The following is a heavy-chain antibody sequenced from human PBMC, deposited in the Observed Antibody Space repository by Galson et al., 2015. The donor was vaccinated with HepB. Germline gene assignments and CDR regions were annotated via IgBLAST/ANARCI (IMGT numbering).Heavy chain of an antibody. CDR1: GGTFSSYA. Sequence: SCKASGGTFSSYAISWVRQAPGQGLEWMGRIIPILGIANYAQKFQGRVTITADKSTSTAYMELSSLGSEDTAVYYCARGAGSGTPWGADYWGQGTLVTVSS. D-gene: IGHD3-10*01. J-gene: IGHJ4*02. V-gene: IGHV1-69*04. CDR3: ARGAGSGTPWGADY. CDR2: IIPILGIA.